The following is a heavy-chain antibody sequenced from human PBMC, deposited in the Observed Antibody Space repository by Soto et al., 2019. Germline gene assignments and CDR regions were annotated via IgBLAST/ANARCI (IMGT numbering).Heavy chain of an antibody. J-gene: IGHJ4*02. CDR2: IYPGDSDT. D-gene: IGHD2-8*01. CDR3: ARLGYCTNGVCSYYDY. Sequence: PXDSLTISCKGSGYSFTSYWIGLVGQMPGKGLEWMGIIYPGDSDTRDSPSFQGQVTISADKSISTAYLQWRSLKASDTAMYYCARLGYCTNGVCSYYDYWGQGTLVTVSS. CDR1: GYSFTSYW. V-gene: IGHV5-51*01.